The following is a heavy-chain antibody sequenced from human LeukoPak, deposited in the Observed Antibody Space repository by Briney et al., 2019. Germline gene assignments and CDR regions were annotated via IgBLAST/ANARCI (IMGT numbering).Heavy chain of an antibody. J-gene: IGHJ4*02. V-gene: IGHV3-48*01. D-gene: IGHD6-13*01. CDR1: GFTFSSYS. CDR2: ISSSSSTI. CDR3: ARDEIAAAGT. Sequence: GGSLRLSCAASGFTFSSYSMNWVRQAPGKGLEWVSYISSSSSTIYYADSVKGRFTISRDNAKNSLYLQMNSLRAEDTAVYYCARDEIAAAGTWGQGTLVTVSS.